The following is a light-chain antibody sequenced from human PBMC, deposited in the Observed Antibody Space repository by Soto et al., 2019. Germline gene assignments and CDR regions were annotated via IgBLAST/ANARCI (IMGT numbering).Light chain of an antibody. CDR2: GAS. CDR3: QQSYRNPIT. CDR1: QSVTSNY. J-gene: IGKJ5*01. Sequence: PGERATLSCGANQSVTSNYLAWYQQKPGQAPRLLIYGASRRATGIPDRFIGSGSGTDFTLTISSLQPEDFATYFCQQSYRNPITFGQGTQLEIK. V-gene: IGKV3-20*01.